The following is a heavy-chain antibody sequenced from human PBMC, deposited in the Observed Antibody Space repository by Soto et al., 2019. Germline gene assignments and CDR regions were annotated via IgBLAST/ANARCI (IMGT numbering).Heavy chain of an antibody. CDR3: AKGSKWTIVMDGGIDY. CDR1: GFTFSSYG. V-gene: IGHV3-30*18. D-gene: IGHD2-15*01. J-gene: IGHJ4*02. Sequence: PGGSLRLSCAASGFTFSSYGMHWVRQAPGKGLEWVAVISYDGSNKYYADSVKGRFTISRDNSKNTLYLQMNSLRAEDTAVYYCAKGSKWTIVMDGGIDYWGQGTLVTVSS. CDR2: ISYDGSNK.